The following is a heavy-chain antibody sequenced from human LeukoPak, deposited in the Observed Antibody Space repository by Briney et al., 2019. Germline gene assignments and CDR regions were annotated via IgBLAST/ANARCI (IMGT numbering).Heavy chain of an antibody. V-gene: IGHV3-72*01. Sequence: GGSLRLSCAASGFTFSDHLMDWVRQAPGKGLEWVARTRNKAHSYSTEYATSARGRFTISRDDSRNSLYLQMNSLQTADTAVYYCVRCLHHYGSRGSRYDVFDIWGHGTMVTVSS. D-gene: IGHD3-22*01. CDR2: TRNKAHSYST. CDR1: GFTFSDHL. J-gene: IGHJ3*02. CDR3: VRCLHHYGSRGSRYDVFDI.